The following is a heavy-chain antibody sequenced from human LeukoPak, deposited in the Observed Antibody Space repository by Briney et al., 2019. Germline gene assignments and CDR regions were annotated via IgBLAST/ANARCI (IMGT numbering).Heavy chain of an antibody. CDR3: ATGTYYYDSSGYYYDAFDI. CDR1: GGSISSSSYY. Sequence: SETLSLTCTVSGGSISSSSYYWGWIRQPPGKGLEWLGYIYHSGSTYYNPSLKSRVTISVDRSKNQFSLKLSSVTAADTAVYYCATGTYYYDSSGYYYDAFDIWGQGTMVTVSS. J-gene: IGHJ3*02. D-gene: IGHD3-22*01. V-gene: IGHV4-30-2*01. CDR2: IYHSGST.